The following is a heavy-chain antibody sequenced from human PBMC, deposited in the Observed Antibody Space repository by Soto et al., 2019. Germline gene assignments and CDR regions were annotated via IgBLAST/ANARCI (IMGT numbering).Heavy chain of an antibody. CDR2: ISYDGSNK. J-gene: IGHJ6*02. CDR3: ASTTFDLQPHYYYGMDV. CDR1: GFTFSTYA. V-gene: IGHV3-30-3*01. D-gene: IGHD1-1*01. Sequence: PGGSLILSCAASGFTFSTYAMHWVRQAPGKGLEWVAAISYDGSNKYYADSVKGRFTISRDNSKNTLYLQMNSLRAEDTTVYYCASTTFDLQPHYYYGMDVWGQGTTVTVSS.